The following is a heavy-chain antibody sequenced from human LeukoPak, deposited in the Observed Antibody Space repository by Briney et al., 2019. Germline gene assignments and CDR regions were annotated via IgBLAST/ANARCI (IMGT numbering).Heavy chain of an antibody. Sequence: GGSLRLSCAASGFTFSSYAMSWVRQAPGKGLEWVSAICGSGGSTYYADSVKGRFTISRDNSKNTLYLQMNSLRAEDTAVYYCAKGTHTYYYYDGMDVWGQGTTVTVSS. V-gene: IGHV3-23*01. CDR1: GFTFSSYA. CDR3: AKGTHTYYYYDGMDV. CDR2: ICGSGGST. J-gene: IGHJ6*02. D-gene: IGHD2-2*01.